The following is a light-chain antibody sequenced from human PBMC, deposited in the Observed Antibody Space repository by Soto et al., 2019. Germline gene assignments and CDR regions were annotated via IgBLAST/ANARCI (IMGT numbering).Light chain of an antibody. CDR1: TSDVGAYNY. J-gene: IGLJ2*01. V-gene: IGLV2-14*01. Sequence: QSALTQPASVSGSPGQSITISCTGTTSDVGAYNYVSWYQQHPDKAPKLIIYEVTSRPSGVSNRFSGSKSGNTASLTISGLQTEDEADYYCSSYSSSTTLVVFGGRTKLTVL. CDR3: SSYSSSTTLVV. CDR2: EVT.